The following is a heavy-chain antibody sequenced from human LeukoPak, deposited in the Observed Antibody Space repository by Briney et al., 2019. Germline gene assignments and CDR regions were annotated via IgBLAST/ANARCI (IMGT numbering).Heavy chain of an antibody. CDR1: GFTFSSYA. CDR2: ISYDGSNK. D-gene: IGHD3-22*01. J-gene: IGHJ4*02. Sequence: GGSLRLSCAASGFTFSSYAMHWVRQAPGKGLEWVAVISYDGSNKYYADSVKGRFTISRDNSKNTLYLQMNSLRAEDTAVYYCARSYYEYYYDSSGYYRPYFDYWGQGALVTVSS. CDR3: ARSYYEYYYDSSGYYRPYFDY. V-gene: IGHV3-30*04.